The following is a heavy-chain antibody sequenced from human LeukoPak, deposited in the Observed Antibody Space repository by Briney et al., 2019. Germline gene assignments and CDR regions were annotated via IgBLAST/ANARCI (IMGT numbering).Heavy chain of an antibody. Sequence: PGGSLRLSCAASGFTVSSNYMSWVRQAPGKGLELVSLIYSDGTTYYADSLKGRFTFSRDNSKNTLYLQMNSLRAEDTAVYYCARDLTYYYDGSGAGFDYWGQGTLVTVSS. J-gene: IGHJ4*02. CDR1: GFTVSSNY. CDR2: IYSDGTT. D-gene: IGHD3-22*01. CDR3: ARDLTYYYDGSGAGFDY. V-gene: IGHV3-53*01.